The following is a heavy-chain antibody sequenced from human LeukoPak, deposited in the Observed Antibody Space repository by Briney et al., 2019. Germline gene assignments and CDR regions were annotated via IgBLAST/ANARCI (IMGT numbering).Heavy chain of an antibody. D-gene: IGHD3-10*02. V-gene: IGHV3-23*01. J-gene: IGHJ3*02. CDR1: GFTFSSYS. Sequence: GGSLRLSCAASGFTFSSYSMNWVRQAPGKGLEWVSAISGSGGSTYYADSVKGRFTISRDNSKNTLYLQMNSLRAEDTAVYYCAKALPYVDAFDIWGQGTMVTVSS. CDR2: ISGSGGST. CDR3: AKALPYVDAFDI.